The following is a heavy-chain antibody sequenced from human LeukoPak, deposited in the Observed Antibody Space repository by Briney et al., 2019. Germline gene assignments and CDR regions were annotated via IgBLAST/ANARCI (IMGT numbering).Heavy chain of an antibody. CDR1: GGSVRSYY. CDR3: VRDWEGFNFDI. V-gene: IGHV4-59*02. D-gene: IGHD1-26*01. J-gene: IGHJ3*02. CDR2: IHNSGGT. Sequence: PSETLSLTCTVSGGSVRSYYWSWIRQPPGEGLEWIAYIHNSGGTNYNPSLESRVTISVDTSKNQFSLKLRSVTAADTAVYYCVRDWEGFNFDIWGQGTMVTVSS.